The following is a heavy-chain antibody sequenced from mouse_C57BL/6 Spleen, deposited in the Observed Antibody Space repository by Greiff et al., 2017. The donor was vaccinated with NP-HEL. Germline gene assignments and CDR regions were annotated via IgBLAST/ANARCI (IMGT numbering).Heavy chain of an antibody. CDR3: VRHDNWGYYFDY. J-gene: IGHJ2*01. CDR2: IRSKSNNYAT. CDR1: GFSFNTYA. V-gene: IGHV10-1*01. D-gene: IGHD4-1*01. Sequence: EVQGVESGGGLVQPKGSLKLSCAASGFSFNTYAMNWVRQAPGKGLEWVARIRSKSNNYATYYADSVKDRFTISRDDSESMLYLQMNNLKTEDTAMYYCVRHDNWGYYFDYWGQGTTLTVSS.